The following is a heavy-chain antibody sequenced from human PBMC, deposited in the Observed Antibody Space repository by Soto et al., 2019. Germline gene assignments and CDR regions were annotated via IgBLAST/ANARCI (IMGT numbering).Heavy chain of an antibody. CDR3: ARRGYSGYDTAFYYYDYGMDV. Sequence: PVESLKISCKGSGYSFTSYWIGWARQMPGKGLEWMGIIYPGDSDTRYSPSFQGQVTISADKSISTAYLQWSSLKASDTAMYYCARRGYSGYDTAFYYYDYGMDVWGQGTTVAVS. CDR2: IYPGDSDT. J-gene: IGHJ6*02. D-gene: IGHD5-12*01. CDR1: GYSFTSYW. V-gene: IGHV5-51*01.